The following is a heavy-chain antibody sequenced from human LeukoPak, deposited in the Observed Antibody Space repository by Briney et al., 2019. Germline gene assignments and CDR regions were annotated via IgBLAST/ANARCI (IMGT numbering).Heavy chain of an antibody. D-gene: IGHD3-3*01. CDR2: IYHSGST. J-gene: IGHJ3*02. CDR1: GYSISSGYY. V-gene: IGHV4-38-2*01. CDR3: ARADYDFWSGYPDAFDI. Sequence: PSETLSLTCAVSGYSISSGYYWGWIRQPPGKGLEWIGSIYHSGSTYYNPSLKSRVTISVDTSKNQFSLKLSSVTAADTAAYYCARADYDFWSGYPDAFDIWGQGTMVTVSS.